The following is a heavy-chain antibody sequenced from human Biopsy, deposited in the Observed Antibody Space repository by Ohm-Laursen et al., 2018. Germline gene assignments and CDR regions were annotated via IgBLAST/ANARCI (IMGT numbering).Heavy chain of an antibody. Sequence: ASVKVSCKASGYNFRGYHLHWVRLAPGQGLEWMGWINPDTGETRYAPKFQGRLALTRDVSVNTGYLELSSLGSDDTAIYFCAKPSGGVSTIGFDPWGQGTQIIAS. J-gene: IGHJ5*02. CDR3: AKPSGGVSTIGFDP. CDR2: INPDTGET. D-gene: IGHD5/OR15-5a*01. V-gene: IGHV1-2*02. CDR1: GYNFRGYH.